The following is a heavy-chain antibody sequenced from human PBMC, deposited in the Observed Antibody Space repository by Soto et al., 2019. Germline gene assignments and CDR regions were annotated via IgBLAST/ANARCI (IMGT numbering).Heavy chain of an antibody. CDR1: GGSISSGGYY. CDR2: IYYSGST. V-gene: IGHV4-31*03. J-gene: IGHJ6*02. CDR3: ARDTYSSPWTHYYGMDV. D-gene: IGHD6-6*01. Sequence: PSETLSLTCTVSGGSISSGGYYWSWIRQHPGKGLEWIGYIYYSGSTYYNPSLKSRVTISVDTSKNQFSLKLSSVTAADTAVYYCARDTYSSPWTHYYGMDVWGQGTTVTVSS.